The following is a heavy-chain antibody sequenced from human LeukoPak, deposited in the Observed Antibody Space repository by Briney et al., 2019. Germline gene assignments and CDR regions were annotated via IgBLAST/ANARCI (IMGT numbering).Heavy chain of an antibody. D-gene: IGHD3-22*01. CDR1: GFTFSSYS. CDR2: ISSSSSYI. CDR3: AREVVVDEPLIDY. Sequence: GGSLRLSCAASGFTFSSYSMIWVRQAPGKGLEWVSSISSSSSYIYYADSVKGRFTISRDNAKNSLYLQMNSLRAEDTAVYYCAREVVVDEPLIDYWGQGTLVTVSS. V-gene: IGHV3-21*01. J-gene: IGHJ4*02.